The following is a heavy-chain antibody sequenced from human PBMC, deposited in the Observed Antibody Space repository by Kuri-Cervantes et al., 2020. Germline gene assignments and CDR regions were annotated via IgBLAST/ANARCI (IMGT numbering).Heavy chain of an antibody. CDR1: GFTFSSYA. Sequence: GGSLRLSCAASGFTFSSYAMTWVRQAPGKGLEWVSAISGSGASTYYAKSVKGRFTISRDNSKNTLYLQMNSLRAEDTAVYYCATGSGRWLDWGQGTLVTVSS. V-gene: IGHV3-23*01. CDR2: ISGSGAST. D-gene: IGHD3-10*01. J-gene: IGHJ4*02. CDR3: ATGSGRWLD.